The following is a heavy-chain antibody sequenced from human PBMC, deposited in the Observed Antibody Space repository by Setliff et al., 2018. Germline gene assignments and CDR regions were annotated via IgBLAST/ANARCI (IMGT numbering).Heavy chain of an antibody. J-gene: IGHJ6*03. Sequence: GASVKVSCKTSGYTFTDYYIHWVRQAPGEGLEWMGWLNPKNNDTSYAQKFLSRVTMTRDTSISAAYMELITLRSDDTALYYCARDPLPKHYDVVTGYYSAPNYYYMDVWGKGTTVTVSS. V-gene: IGHV1-2*02. CDR2: LNPKNNDT. CDR1: GYTFTDYY. CDR3: ARDPLPKHYDVVTGYYSAPNYYYMDV. D-gene: IGHD3-9*01.